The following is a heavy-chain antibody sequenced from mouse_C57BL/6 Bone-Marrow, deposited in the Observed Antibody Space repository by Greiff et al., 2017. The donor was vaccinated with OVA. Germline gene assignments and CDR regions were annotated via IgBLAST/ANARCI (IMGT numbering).Heavy chain of an antibody. CDR3: AREGPPWHFDV. J-gene: IGHJ1*03. Sequence: VQLQQPGAELVMPGASVKLSCKASGYTFTSYWMHWVKQRPGQGLEWIGEIDPSDSYTNYNQKFKGKSTLTVDKSSSTAYMQLSSLTSEDSAVYYCAREGPPWHFDVWGTGTTVTVSS. CDR1: GYTFTSYW. CDR2: IDPSDSYT. D-gene: IGHD3-3*01. V-gene: IGHV1-69*01.